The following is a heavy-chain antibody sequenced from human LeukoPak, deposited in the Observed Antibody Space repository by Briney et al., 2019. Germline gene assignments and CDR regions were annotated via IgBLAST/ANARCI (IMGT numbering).Heavy chain of an antibody. D-gene: IGHD7-27*01. CDR2: IYYSGST. CDR1: GGSISSYY. J-gene: IGHJ4*02. V-gene: IGHV4-59*01. Sequence: SETLSLTCTVSGGSISSYYWSWIRQPPGKGLEWIGYIYYSGSTNYNPSLKSRVTISVDTSKNQFSLKLSSVTAADTAMYYCVRSVGTPVPHFFDNWGQGTLVTVSS. CDR3: VRSVGTPVPHFFDN.